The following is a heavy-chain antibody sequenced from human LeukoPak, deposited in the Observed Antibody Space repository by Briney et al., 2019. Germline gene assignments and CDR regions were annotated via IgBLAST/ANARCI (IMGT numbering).Heavy chain of an antibody. CDR1: GGTFSSYA. V-gene: IGHV1-69*05. Sequence: SVKVSCKASGGTFSSYAISWVRQAPGQGLEWMGGIIPIFGTANYAQKFQGRVTITTDESTSTAYMELSSLRSEDTAVYYCARELRYYDSSGYYYGYWGQGTLVTVSS. D-gene: IGHD3-22*01. CDR2: IIPIFGTA. J-gene: IGHJ4*02. CDR3: ARELRYYDSSGYYYGY.